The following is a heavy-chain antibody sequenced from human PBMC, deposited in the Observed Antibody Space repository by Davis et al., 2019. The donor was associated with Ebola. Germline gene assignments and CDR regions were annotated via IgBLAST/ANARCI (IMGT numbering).Heavy chain of an antibody. CDR3: AQQLGDYGGNALRY. V-gene: IGHV3-53*01. D-gene: IGHD4-23*01. J-gene: IGHJ4*02. Sequence: PGGSLRLSCAASGFTVSSNYMNWVRQAPGKGLEWVSVIYSGGSTYYADSVKGRFTISRDDAKKSLYLQMDSLRAEDTAVYYCAQQLGDYGGNALRYWGQGTLVTVSS. CDR2: IYSGGST. CDR1: GFTVSSNY.